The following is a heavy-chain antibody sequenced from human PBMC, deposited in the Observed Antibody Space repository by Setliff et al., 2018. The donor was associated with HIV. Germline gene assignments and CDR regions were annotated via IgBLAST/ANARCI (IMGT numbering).Heavy chain of an antibody. CDR3: AKSDTTMDGGTPFYMDV. Sequence: SETLSLTCTVSGGSISSSSYYWGWIRQPPGEGLEWVGSIYNSGSRYYNPSLNSRVTISVDTSKYQFSLKLSSVTAADTAVYYCAKSDTTMDGGTPFYMDVWGKGTTVTV. D-gene: IGHD3-10*01. J-gene: IGHJ6*03. CDR1: GGSISSSSYY. V-gene: IGHV4-39*01. CDR2: IYNSGSR.